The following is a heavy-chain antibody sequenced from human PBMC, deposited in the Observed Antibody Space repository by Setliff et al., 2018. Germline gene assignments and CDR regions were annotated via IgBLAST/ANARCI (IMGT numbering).Heavy chain of an antibody. Sequence: GGSLRLSCEASGFTFSNYAMGWVRQAPGKGLEWVSVIYSGGSRTYSADSVKGRFTISRDNAKNSLYLQMNSLRAEDTAVYYCARDQGSYGYRAFDFWGQGTLVTVSS. J-gene: IGHJ4*02. CDR2: IYSGGSRT. CDR1: GFTFSNYA. V-gene: IGHV3-23*03. CDR3: ARDQGSYGYRAFDF. D-gene: IGHD5-18*01.